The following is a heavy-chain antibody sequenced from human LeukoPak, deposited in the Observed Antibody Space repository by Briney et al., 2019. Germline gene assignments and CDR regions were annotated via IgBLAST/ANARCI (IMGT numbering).Heavy chain of an antibody. V-gene: IGHV3-23*01. Sequence: GGSLRLSCAASGFTFSSYAMSWVRQAPGKGPEWVSAISDSGGSTYYADSVKGRFTISRDNSKNTLYLQMNSLRAEDTAVYYCAKRGLPGEFDYWGQGTLVTVSS. CDR1: GFTFSSYA. J-gene: IGHJ4*02. D-gene: IGHD3-16*01. CDR2: ISDSGGST. CDR3: AKRGLPGEFDY.